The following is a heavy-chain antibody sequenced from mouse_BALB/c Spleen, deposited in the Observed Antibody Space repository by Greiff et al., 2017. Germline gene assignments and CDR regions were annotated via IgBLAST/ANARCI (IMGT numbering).Heavy chain of an antibody. J-gene: IGHJ3*01. CDR1: GFSLTSYG. V-gene: IGHV2-4-1*01. Sequence: VKLVDSGPGLVQPSQSLSITCTVSGFSLTSYGVHWVRQSPGQGLEWLGVIWSGGSTDYNAAFISRLSISKDNSKSQVFFKMNSLQADDTAIYYCASHYGSSLAYWGQGTLVTGAA. CDR3: ASHYGSSLAY. CDR2: IWSGGST. D-gene: IGHD1-1*01.